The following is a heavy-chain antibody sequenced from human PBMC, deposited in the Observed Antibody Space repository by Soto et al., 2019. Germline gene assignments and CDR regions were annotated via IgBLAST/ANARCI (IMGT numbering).Heavy chain of an antibody. CDR1: GGTFSSYA. CDR3: APPYYYGSGSYLLGYYYYYGMDV. Sequence: QVQLVQSGAEVKKPGSSVKVSCKASGGTFSSYAISWVRQAPGQGLEWMGGIIPIFGTANYAQKFQGRVTITADESTSTAYMELSSLRSEDTAVYYCAPPYYYGSGSYLLGYYYYYGMDVWGQGSTVTVSS. CDR2: IIPIFGTA. D-gene: IGHD3-10*01. J-gene: IGHJ6*02. V-gene: IGHV1-69*01.